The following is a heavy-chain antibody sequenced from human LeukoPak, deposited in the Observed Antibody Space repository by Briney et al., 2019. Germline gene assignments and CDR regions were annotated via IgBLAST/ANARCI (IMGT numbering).Heavy chain of an antibody. Sequence: AGGSLRLSCTASGFTFGDYAMSWFRQAPGKGLEWVSYITTTGSTIFYTDSVKGRFIVSRDNAKNSLYLQMNSLRAEDTALYYCAKVGGPAPYYFDYWGQGTLVTVSS. J-gene: IGHJ4*02. CDR1: GFTFGDYA. CDR2: ITTTGSTI. V-gene: IGHV3-11*01. CDR3: AKVGGPAPYYFDY. D-gene: IGHD3-16*01.